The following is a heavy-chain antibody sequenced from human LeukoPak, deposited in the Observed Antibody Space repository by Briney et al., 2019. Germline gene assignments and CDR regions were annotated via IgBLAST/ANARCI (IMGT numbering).Heavy chain of an antibody. V-gene: IGHV4-59*01. CDR3: ARDRWELLDAFDI. CDR1: GGSISSYY. D-gene: IGHD1-26*01. J-gene: IGHJ3*02. Sequence: ASETLSLTCTVSGGSISSYYWSWIRQPPGKGLEWIGYIYYSGSTNYNPSLKSRVTISVDTSKNQFSLKLSSVTAADTAVYYCARDRWELLDAFDIWGQGTMVTVSS. CDR2: IYYSGST.